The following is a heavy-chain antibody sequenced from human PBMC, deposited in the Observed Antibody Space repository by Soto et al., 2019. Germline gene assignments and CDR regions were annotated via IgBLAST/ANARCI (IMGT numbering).Heavy chain of an antibody. J-gene: IGHJ3*02. CDR1: GFTFSGSA. Sequence: GGSLRLSCAASGFTFSGSAMHWVRQASGKGLEWVGRIRSKANSYATAYAASVKGRFTISRDDSKNTAYLQMNSLKTEDTAVYYCTSPYSSGWYEDAFDIWGQGTMVTVSS. CDR2: IRSKANSYAT. D-gene: IGHD6-19*01. V-gene: IGHV3-73*01. CDR3: TSPYSSGWYEDAFDI.